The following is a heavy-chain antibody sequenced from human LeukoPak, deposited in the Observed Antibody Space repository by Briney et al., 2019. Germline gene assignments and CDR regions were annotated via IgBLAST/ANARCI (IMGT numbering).Heavy chain of an antibody. CDR2: INPNSGGT. CDR1: GYTFTGYY. CDR3: ARFDLHWGYFDY. Sequence: ASVKVSCKASGYTFTGYYMHWVRQDPGQGLGWMGWINPNSGGTNYAQKFQGRVTMTRDTSISTAYMELSRLRSDDTAVYYCARFDLHWGYFDYWGQGTLVTVSS. V-gene: IGHV1-2*02. D-gene: IGHD7-27*01. J-gene: IGHJ4*02.